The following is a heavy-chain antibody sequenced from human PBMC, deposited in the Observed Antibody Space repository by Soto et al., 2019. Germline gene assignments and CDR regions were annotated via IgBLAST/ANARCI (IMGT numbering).Heavy chain of an antibody. CDR1: GGSISSGDFY. D-gene: IGHD2-21*02. Sequence: KSSETLSLTCTVSGGSISSGDFYWNWIRLTPGKGLQWIGNIFFRGSTHYNPSLASRISMSVDTSKNQFSLRLTSMTAADTAVYYCARVVTADDAFDVWGQGTMVTVSS. CDR2: IFFRGST. CDR3: ARVVTADDAFDV. V-gene: IGHV4-30-4*08. J-gene: IGHJ3*01.